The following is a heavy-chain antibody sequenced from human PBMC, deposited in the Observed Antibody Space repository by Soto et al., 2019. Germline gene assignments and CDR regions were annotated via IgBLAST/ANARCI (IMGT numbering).Heavy chain of an antibody. CDR2: INAGNGNT. V-gene: IGHV1-3*01. CDR3: ARDPLHLSDATVNWFDP. J-gene: IGHJ5*02. D-gene: IGHD4-4*01. Sequence: QVQLVQSGAEVKKPGASVKVSCKASGYTFTSYAMHWVRQAPGQRLEWMGWINAGNGNTKYSQKFQGRVTITRDTSASTAYMELSSLRSEDTAVYYCARDPLHLSDATVNWFDPWGQGTLVTVSS. CDR1: GYTFTSYA.